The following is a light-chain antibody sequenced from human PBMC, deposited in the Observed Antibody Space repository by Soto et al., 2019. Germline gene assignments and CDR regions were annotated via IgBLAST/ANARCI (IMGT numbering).Light chain of an antibody. CDR1: SSNIGSSH. J-gene: IGLJ3*02. CDR2: RNN. CDR3: AAWDDSLSGPV. V-gene: IGLV1-47*01. Sequence: QSALTQPPSASGTPGQRVTISCSGSSSNIGSSHVYWYQQLPGTAPKLLIYRNNQRPSGVPDRFSGSRSGTSASLAISGLRSEDEAEYYCAAWDDSLSGPVFGGGTKLTVL.